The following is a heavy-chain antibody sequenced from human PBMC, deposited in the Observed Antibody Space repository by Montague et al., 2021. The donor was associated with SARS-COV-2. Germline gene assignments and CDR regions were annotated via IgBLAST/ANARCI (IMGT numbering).Heavy chain of an antibody. V-gene: IGHV4-39*01. CDR1: GGPIIGSSDY. J-gene: IGHJ4*02. Sequence: SETLSLTCTVTGGPIIGSSDYWGWIRQSPGKGLEWIASVDYSGNTYYSPSLKSRLTISVDTSKNQFSLKLNSVTAADTALYYCARRKYSYGWGDWGQGTLVTVAS. CDR2: VDYSGNT. CDR3: ARRKYSYGWGD. D-gene: IGHD5-18*01.